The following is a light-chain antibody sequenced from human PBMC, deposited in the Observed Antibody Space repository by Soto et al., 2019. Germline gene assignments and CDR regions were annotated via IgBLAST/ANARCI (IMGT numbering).Light chain of an antibody. CDR3: QQSFSAPYT. J-gene: IGKJ2*01. Sequence: DIQMTQSPSSLSASVGDTVTITCRASQSISSFLNWYQQKPGTAPKLLIYLASNFQSGVPSRFSGSGSGTDLTLNVSSLQPEDFATYYCQQSFSAPYTFGQGTKLEIK. CDR2: LAS. V-gene: IGKV1-39*01. CDR1: QSISSF.